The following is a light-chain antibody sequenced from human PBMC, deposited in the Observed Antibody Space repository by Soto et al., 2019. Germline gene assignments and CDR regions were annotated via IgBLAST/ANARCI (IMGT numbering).Light chain of an antibody. CDR1: SSDVGGYNY. CDR2: DVT. J-gene: IGLJ1*01. V-gene: IGLV2-11*01. Sequence: QAALTQPRSVSGSPGQSVTISCTGTSSDVGGYNYVPWYEQHPVKAPKLMIYDVTKRPSGVPDRFSGSKSVNTASLTISGLQAEDEADYYCCSYAGSYTWVFGTGTKLTVL. CDR3: CSYAGSYTWV.